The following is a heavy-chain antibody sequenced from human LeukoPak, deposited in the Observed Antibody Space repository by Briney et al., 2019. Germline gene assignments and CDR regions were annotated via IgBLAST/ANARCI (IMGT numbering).Heavy chain of an antibody. V-gene: IGHV3-30*01. D-gene: IGHD2-2*01. CDR1: GFTFSSYA. CDR2: ISYDGSNK. J-gene: IGHJ4*02. CDR3: ARDGGDIVVVPAAKGYFDY. Sequence: SGRSLRLSCAASGFTFSSYAMHWVRQAPGKGLEWVAVISYDGSNKYYADSVKGRFTISRDNSKNTLYLQMNSLRAEDTAVYYCARDGGDIVVVPAAKGYFDYWGQGTLVTVSS.